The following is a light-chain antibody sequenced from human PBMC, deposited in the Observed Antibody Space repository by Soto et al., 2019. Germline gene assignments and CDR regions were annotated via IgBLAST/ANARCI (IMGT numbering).Light chain of an antibody. CDR3: QVWDSNSVYV. V-gene: IGLV3-21*02. CDR1: NIGNKR. J-gene: IGLJ1*01. Sequence: SYDLTQPPSVSVAPGRTARITCGGNNIGNKRVHWYQQKPGQAPVLVVYDDSDRPSGIPERFSGSNSGNTATLSISRVEAGDEADYYCQVWDSNSVYVFGTGTKVTVL. CDR2: DDS.